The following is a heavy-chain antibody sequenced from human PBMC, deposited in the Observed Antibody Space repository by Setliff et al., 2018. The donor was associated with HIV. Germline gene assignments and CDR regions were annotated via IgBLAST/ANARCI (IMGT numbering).Heavy chain of an antibody. V-gene: IGHV3-53*04. J-gene: IGHJ6*03. D-gene: IGHD3-3*01. Sequence: PGGSLRLSCAASGFTVSSNYMSWVRQAPGKGLEWVSIIYSGGDTYCADSVKGRFTISRHNSNNTLYLQMNSLRGEDTAVYYCTRNGVPGYMDVWGKGTTVTVSS. CDR2: IYSGGDT. CDR3: TRNGVPGYMDV. CDR1: GFTVSSNY.